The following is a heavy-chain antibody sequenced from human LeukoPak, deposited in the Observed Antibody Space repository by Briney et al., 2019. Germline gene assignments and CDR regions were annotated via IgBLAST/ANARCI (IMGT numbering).Heavy chain of an antibody. CDR1: GFTFSSYE. CDR2: ISSSGSAI. Sequence: GGSLRLSCAASGFTFSSYEMNWVHQAPGKGLEWVSYISSSGSAIYYADSVKGRFTISRDNAKNSLYLQMNSLRAEDTAVYYCAELGITMIGGVWGKGTTVTISS. D-gene: IGHD3-10*02. V-gene: IGHV3-48*03. CDR3: AELGITMIGGV. J-gene: IGHJ6*04.